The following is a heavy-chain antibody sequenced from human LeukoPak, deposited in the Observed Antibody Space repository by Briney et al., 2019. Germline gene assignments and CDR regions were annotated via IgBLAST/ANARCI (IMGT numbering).Heavy chain of an antibody. J-gene: IGHJ4*02. V-gene: IGHV3-23*01. CDR2: INNGDGTT. CDR1: GFTFSNSG. CDR3: AKTGPYYFAY. Sequence: GGTLRLSCAASGFTFSNSGMSWVRQAPGKGLEWVSAINNGDGTTYYADSVKGRFTISRDNSKNTLYLQMNSLRAEDTAVYYCAKTGPYYFAYWGQGTLVTVSS.